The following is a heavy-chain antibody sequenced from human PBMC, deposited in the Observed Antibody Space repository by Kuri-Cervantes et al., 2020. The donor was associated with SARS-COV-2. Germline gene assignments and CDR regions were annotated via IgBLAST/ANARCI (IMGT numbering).Heavy chain of an antibody. D-gene: IGHD3-3*01. Sequence: GDSLKITCAASRFTFNNYAMSWVRQAPGKGLDWVSGISGSGDNTYYADSVKGRFTISRDNFKNTVYRQMNSLRAEDTAVYYCANAYGVGVLVDWCQGILVTVSS. CDR2: ISGSGDNT. CDR1: RFTFNNYA. V-gene: IGHV3-23*01. CDR3: ANAYGVGVLVD. J-gene: IGHJ4*02.